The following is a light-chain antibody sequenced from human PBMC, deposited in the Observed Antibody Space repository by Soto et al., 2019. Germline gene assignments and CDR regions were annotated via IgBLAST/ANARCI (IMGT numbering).Light chain of an antibody. CDR3: QSYDSSLSGYV. CDR1: SSNIGAGYD. J-gene: IGLJ1*01. V-gene: IGLV1-40*01. Sequence: SVLTQPPSVSGAPGQRVTSSCTGSSSNIGAGYDVHWYQQLPGTAPKLLIYGNSNRPSGVPDRFSGSKSGTSASLAITRLQAEDEADYYCQSYDSSLSGYVCGTGTKLTVL. CDR2: GNS.